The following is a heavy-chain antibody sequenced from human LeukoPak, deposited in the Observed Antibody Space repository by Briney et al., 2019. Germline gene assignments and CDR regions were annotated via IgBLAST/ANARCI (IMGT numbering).Heavy chain of an antibody. CDR3: ARVTNWGLTPLDY. J-gene: IGHJ4*02. CDR2: IYYSGST. V-gene: IGHV4-39*07. Sequence: SETLSLTCTVSGGSISSSSYYWGWIRQPPGKGLEWIGSIYYSGSTYYNPSLKSRVTISVDTSKNQFSLKLSSVTAADTAVYYCARVTNWGLTPLDYWGQGTLITVSS. D-gene: IGHD7-27*01. CDR1: GGSISSSSYY.